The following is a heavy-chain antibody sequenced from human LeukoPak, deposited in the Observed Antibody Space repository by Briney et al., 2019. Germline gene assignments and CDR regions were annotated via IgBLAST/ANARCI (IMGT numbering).Heavy chain of an antibody. CDR3: AKIHCSPSSCDEFDY. Sequence: GGSLRLSCAASGFTFSSYGMHWVRQAPGKGLEWVAVISYDGSNKYYADSVKGLFTISRDKSKNTLYLQMNSLRAEDTAVYYCAKIHCSPSSCDEFDYWGQGTLVTVSS. J-gene: IGHJ4*02. CDR1: GFTFSSYG. CDR2: ISYDGSNK. V-gene: IGHV3-30*18. D-gene: IGHD2-2*01.